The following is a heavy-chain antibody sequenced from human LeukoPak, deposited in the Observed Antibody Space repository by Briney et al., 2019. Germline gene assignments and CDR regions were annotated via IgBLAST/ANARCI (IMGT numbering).Heavy chain of an antibody. CDR3: TTDPLTNFGVVITYEFDY. Sequence: GGSLRLSCAASGFTFSNACMSWVRQAPGKGLEWVGRIKSKTDGGTTDYAAPVKGRFTISRDDSKNTLYLQMNSLKTEDTAVYYCTTDPLTNFGVVITYEFDYWGQGTLVTVSS. CDR1: GFTFSNAC. J-gene: IGHJ4*02. V-gene: IGHV3-15*01. D-gene: IGHD3-3*01. CDR2: IKSKTDGGTT.